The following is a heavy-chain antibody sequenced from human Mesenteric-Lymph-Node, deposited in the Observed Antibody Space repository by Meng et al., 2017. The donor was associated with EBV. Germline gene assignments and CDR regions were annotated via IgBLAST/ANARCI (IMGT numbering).Heavy chain of an antibody. D-gene: IGHD6-13*01. V-gene: IGHV1-2*06. Sequence: NPGDQGKVPCKACCYSFTNYLMDRVRQAPGQGLEWMGRFDPTSGGTSYAQNFQGRVTMTSDTSINTPFLELSSLTSDDTATYYCERALGIQDYCGQGTLVTVSS. CDR2: FDPTSGGT. CDR3: ERALGIQDY. J-gene: IGHJ4*02. CDR1: CYSFTNYL.